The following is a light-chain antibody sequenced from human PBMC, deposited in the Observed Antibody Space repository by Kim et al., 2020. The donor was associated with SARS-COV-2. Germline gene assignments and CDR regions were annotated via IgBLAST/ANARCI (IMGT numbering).Light chain of an antibody. CDR2: AAS. V-gene: IGKV1-6*01. CDR1: QGIGND. Sequence: ASIGDTVTITCRESQGIGNDLGWYQQKPGRAPKLLIYAASSLQIGVPSRFSGSGSGTDFTLTISSLQPEDFATYYCLQDYSYPWTFGQGTKVDIK. CDR3: LQDYSYPWT. J-gene: IGKJ1*01.